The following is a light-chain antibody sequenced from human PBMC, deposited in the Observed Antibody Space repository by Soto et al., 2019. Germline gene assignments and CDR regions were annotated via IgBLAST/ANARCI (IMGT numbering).Light chain of an antibody. Sequence: EIVLTQSPGTLSLSPGERATLSCRASQSVSNTYLAWYQQKPGQAPRLLIYDASSSATDIPDRFSGSGSGTDFTLTISRLEPEDFAVYYCQQYGRSPGLFTFGPGTKVAIK. CDR1: QSVSNTY. V-gene: IGKV3-20*01. J-gene: IGKJ3*01. CDR2: DAS. CDR3: QQYGRSPGLFT.